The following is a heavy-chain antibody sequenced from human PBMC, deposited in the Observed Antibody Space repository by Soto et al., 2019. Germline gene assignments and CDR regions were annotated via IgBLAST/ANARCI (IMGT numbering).Heavy chain of an antibody. CDR3: AAAYCGGDCYWAFDY. CDR1: DGSSSSGGYS. CDR2: IYHSGST. V-gene: IGHV4-30-2*01. Sequence: HTRGVADGSSSSGGYSWSWIKQPPGKGLEWIGYIYHSGSTYYNPSLKSRVTISVDRSKNQFSLKLSSVTAADTAVYYCAAAYCGGDCYWAFDYWGQGTLVTVSS. D-gene: IGHD2-21*02. J-gene: IGHJ4*02.